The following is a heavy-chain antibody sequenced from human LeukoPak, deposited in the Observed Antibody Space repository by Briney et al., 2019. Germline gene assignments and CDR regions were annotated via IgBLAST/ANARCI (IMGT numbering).Heavy chain of an antibody. V-gene: IGHV3-30*18. CDR3: AKDPTFLP. CDR2: ISYDGSNK. D-gene: IGHD2-21*01. Sequence: PGGSLRLSCAASGFTFSSYGMHWVRQAAGKGLEWVAVISYDGSNKYYADSVKGRFTISRDNSKNTLYLQMNSLRAEDTAVYYCAKDPTFLPWGQGTLVTVSS. CDR1: GFTFSSYG. J-gene: IGHJ5*02.